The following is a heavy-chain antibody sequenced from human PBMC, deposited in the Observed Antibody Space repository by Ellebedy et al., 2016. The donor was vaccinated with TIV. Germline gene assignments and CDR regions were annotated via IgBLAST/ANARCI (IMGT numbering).Heavy chain of an antibody. CDR3: ARNHRESFVVSTYERRQKWFDY. D-gene: IGHD2/OR15-2a*01. V-gene: IGHV4-34*01. CDR1: GGSFSGYY. J-gene: IGHJ5*01. CDR2: INHSRIT. Sequence: MPSETLSLTCAVYGGSFSGYYWSWIRQPPGKGLEWIGEINHSRITNYNPSLKSRVTISVDTSKNQFSLKLSSVTAADTAVYYCARNHRESFVVSTYERRQKWFDYWGQGALVTVAS.